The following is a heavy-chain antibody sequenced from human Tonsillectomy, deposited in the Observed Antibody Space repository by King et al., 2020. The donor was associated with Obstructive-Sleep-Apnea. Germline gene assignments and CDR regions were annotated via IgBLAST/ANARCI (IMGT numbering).Heavy chain of an antibody. CDR2: INWNGGST. Sequence: VQLVESGGGVVRPGGSLRLSCAASGFTFDDYGMSWVRHAPGKGLEWVSGINWNGGSTGYADSVKGRFTISRDNAKNSLYLQMNSLRAEDTALYHCARDKRGDYDSSGYYHDYWGQGTLVTVSS. CDR3: ARDKRGDYDSSGYYHDY. J-gene: IGHJ4*02. V-gene: IGHV3-20*01. D-gene: IGHD3-22*01. CDR1: GFTFDDYG.